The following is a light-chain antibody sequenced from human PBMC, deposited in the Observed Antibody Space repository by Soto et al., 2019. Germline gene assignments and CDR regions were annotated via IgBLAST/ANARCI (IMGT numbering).Light chain of an antibody. CDR1: QSIASW. V-gene: IGKV1-5*03. J-gene: IGKJ1*01. CDR3: QQYNTYSWT. CDR2: NTS. Sequence: DIQMTQSPSTLSASVGDRVTITCRASQSIASWLAWYQQKPGKAPQLLIYNTSSLESGVPSRFSGSGSGTEFTLTISSLQPADFATYYCQQYNTYSWTFGQGTKLEIK.